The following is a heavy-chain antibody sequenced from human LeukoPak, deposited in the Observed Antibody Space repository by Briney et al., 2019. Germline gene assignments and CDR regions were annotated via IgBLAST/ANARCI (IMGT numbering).Heavy chain of an antibody. CDR2: IWYGGSNK. CDR3: AKDRTPRYSSSWYKGAFDI. Sequence: PGGSLRLSCAASGFTFSSYGMHWVRQAPGKGLEWVAVIWYGGSNKYYADSVKGRFTISRDNSKNTLYLQMNSLRAEDTAVYYCAKDRTPRYSSSWYKGAFDIWGQGTMVTVSS. J-gene: IGHJ3*02. D-gene: IGHD6-13*01. CDR1: GFTFSSYG. V-gene: IGHV3-30*02.